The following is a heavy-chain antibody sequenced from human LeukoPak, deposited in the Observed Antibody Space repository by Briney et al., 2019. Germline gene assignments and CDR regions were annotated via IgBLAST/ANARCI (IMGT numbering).Heavy chain of an antibody. Sequence: PGGSLRLSCAASGFTFSSYSMNWVRQAPGKGLEWVSYISSISSTIYYADSVKGRFTISRDNSKNSLYLQMNSLRDEDTAVYYCARDGDSSGYWFSWFDARGQGTLVTVSS. D-gene: IGHD3-22*01. V-gene: IGHV3-48*02. CDR3: ARDGDSSGYWFSWFDA. J-gene: IGHJ5*02. CDR1: GFTFSSYS. CDR2: ISSISSTI.